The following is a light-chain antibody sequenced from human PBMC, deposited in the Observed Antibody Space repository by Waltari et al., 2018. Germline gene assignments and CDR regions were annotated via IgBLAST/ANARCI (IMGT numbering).Light chain of an antibody. J-gene: IGKJ1*01. CDR2: GAS. V-gene: IGKV3-20*01. Sequence: EIVLTQSPGTLSLSPGESATLSCRTSQSVTRALAWYQQKPGQAPRLLIYGASNRATGIPDSFSGSGSGTDFSLTISSLEPEDFAVYYCQHYLRLPVTFGQGTKVEVK. CDR3: QHYLRLPVT. CDR1: QSVTRA.